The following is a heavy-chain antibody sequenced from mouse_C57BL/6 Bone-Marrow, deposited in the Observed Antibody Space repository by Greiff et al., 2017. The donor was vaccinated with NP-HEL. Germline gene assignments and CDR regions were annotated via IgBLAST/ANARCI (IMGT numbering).Heavy chain of an antibody. CDR2: IYPGSGNT. D-gene: IGHD1-1*01. CDR3: ARLDYGSRPY. J-gene: IGHJ2*01. V-gene: IGHV1-76*01. CDR1: GYTFTDYY. Sequence: QVQLQQSGAELVRPGASVKLSCKASGYTFTDYYINWVKQRPGQGLEWIARIYPGSGNTYYNEKFKGKATLTAEKSSSTAYMQLSSLTSEDSAVYFCARLDYGSRPYWGQGTTLTVSS.